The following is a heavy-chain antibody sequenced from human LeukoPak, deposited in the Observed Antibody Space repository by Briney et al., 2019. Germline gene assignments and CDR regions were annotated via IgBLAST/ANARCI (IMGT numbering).Heavy chain of an antibody. V-gene: IGHV1-2*06. J-gene: IGHJ4*02. Sequence: ASVKVSCKTSGYTFTGYSIHWIRQAPGQGLEWMGRISPDSGGTDYGTDYAQRFRGRATLTWDTSISTAYMDLSGLSSDDTALYYCAKGNMGSIDYWGQGTLVTVSS. CDR3: AKGNMGSIDY. D-gene: IGHD1-26*01. CDR1: GYTFTGYS. CDR2: ISPDSGGTDYGT.